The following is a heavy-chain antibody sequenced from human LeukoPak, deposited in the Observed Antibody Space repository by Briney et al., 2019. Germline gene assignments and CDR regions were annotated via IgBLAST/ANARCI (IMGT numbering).Heavy chain of an antibody. CDR1: GGSMSSYY. CDR3: ARHGPSGIYRRPFDI. D-gene: IGHD1-26*01. CDR2: IYDSGST. V-gene: IGHV4-59*08. J-gene: IGHJ3*02. Sequence: NPSETLPLTCTVSGGSMSSYYWSWIRQPPGKGLEWIGYIYDSGSTNYNPSLKSRVTISVDTSNNQFSLKLNSVTAADTAVYYCARHGPSGIYRRPFDIWGQGTMVTVSS.